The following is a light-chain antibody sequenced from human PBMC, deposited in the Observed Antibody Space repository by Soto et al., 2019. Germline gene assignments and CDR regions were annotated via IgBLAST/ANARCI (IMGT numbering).Light chain of an antibody. CDR2: GDS. J-gene: IGLJ3*02. V-gene: IGLV1-40*01. CDR3: QSYDSSLRGWV. Sequence: QSVLTQPPSVSGAPGQRVTISCTGSSTNIGAYYDVHWYQHLPGTAPKLLISGDSNRPSGVPDRFSGSKSGTSASLGITGLQAEDEADYYCQSYDSSLRGWVFGGGTKLTVL. CDR1: STNIGAYYD.